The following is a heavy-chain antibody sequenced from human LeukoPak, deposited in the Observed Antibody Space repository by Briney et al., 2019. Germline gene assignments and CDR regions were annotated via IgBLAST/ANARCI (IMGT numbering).Heavy chain of an antibody. D-gene: IGHD2-21*02. CDR3: ARDWARCGAGCYSRADAFDI. Sequence: GGSLRLSCAASEFTFSSYSMNWVRQAPGKGLEWVSYITNSGNSKSYADSVKGRFTISRDNTKNSLYLQMNGLRAEDTAVYYCARDWARCGAGCYSRADAFDIWGQGTMVTVSS. V-gene: IGHV3-48*01. J-gene: IGHJ3*02. CDR2: ITNSGNSK. CDR1: EFTFSSYS.